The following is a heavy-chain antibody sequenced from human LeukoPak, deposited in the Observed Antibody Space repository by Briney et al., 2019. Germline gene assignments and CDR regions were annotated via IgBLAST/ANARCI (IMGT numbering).Heavy chain of an antibody. CDR3: SRLDYYYCYMDV. J-gene: IGHJ6*03. V-gene: IGHV4-39*07. CDR2: IYYSGSP. Sequence: SETLSLTCTVSGGSISSSSYYWGWIRKPPGKGPEWIGSIYYSGSPYYNSSLKSRVTISVDTSKNQFSLKLSSVTAADTAVYYCSRLDYYYCYMDVWGKGTTVTVSS. CDR1: GGSISSSSYY.